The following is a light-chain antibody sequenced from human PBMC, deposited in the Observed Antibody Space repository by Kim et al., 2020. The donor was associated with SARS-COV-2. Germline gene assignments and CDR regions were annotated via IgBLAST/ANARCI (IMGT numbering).Light chain of an antibody. V-gene: IGKV1-5*03. CDR3: QQYHTHST. Sequence: ASLGDTVTITCRASQNVNIWLACYQQKPGQVPKLLIHKTSGLQRGVPSRFSGGGSGTDFTLTISILQPDDFATYYCQQYHTHSTFGQGTKVDIK. CDR1: QNVNIW. J-gene: IGKJ1*01. CDR2: KTS.